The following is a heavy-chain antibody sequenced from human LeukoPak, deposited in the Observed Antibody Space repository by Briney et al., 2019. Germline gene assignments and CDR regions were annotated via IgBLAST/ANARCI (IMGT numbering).Heavy chain of an antibody. V-gene: IGHV4-59*01. CDR3: ATGYSSTWYYFDY. CDR1: GDSISSYY. CDR2: IYHSGST. D-gene: IGHD6-13*01. J-gene: IGHJ4*02. Sequence: PSETLSLTCTVSGDSISSYYWSWIRQPPGKGLEWIGYIYHSGSTNYNPSLNSRVTISADTSKDQFSLKLASVTAADTAVYYCATGYSSTWYYFDYWGQRTRVTVSS.